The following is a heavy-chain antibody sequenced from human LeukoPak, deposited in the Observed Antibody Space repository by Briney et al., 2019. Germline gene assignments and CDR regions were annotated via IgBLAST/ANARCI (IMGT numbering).Heavy chain of an antibody. CDR3: ARDGTAMVTGFDP. CDR2: INHRGST. D-gene: IGHD5-18*01. V-gene: IGHV4-34*01. J-gene: IGHJ5*02. CDR1: GGSFSGYY. Sequence: MPSETLSLTCAVYGGSFSGYYWSWIRQPPGKGLEWIGEINHRGSTNYNPSLKSRVTISVDTSKNQFSLKLSSVTAADTAVYYCARDGTAMVTGFDPWGQGTLVTVSS.